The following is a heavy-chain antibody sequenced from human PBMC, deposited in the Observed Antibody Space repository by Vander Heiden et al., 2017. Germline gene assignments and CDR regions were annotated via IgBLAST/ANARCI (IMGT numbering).Heavy chain of an antibody. CDR3: AAGGVEI. D-gene: IGHD2-8*02. J-gene: IGHJ3*02. Sequence: EVQMVESGGGLVKPGGSLRLPCAASGFIFSTYSMNWVRQAPGKGLEWVASMFATTDIFYADSVKGRFTISRDDAKSSLYLQMNSLRPEDTAVYYCAAGGVEIWGQGTMVTVSS. CDR1: GFIFSTYS. V-gene: IGHV3-21*06. CDR2: MFATTDI.